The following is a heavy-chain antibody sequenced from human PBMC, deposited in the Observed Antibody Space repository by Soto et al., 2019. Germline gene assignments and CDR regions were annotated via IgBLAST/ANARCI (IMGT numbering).Heavy chain of an antibody. CDR1: GFTFSCYG. D-gene: IGHD1-26*01. CDR3: AKARTDPSGTYFPFYY. J-gene: IGHJ4*02. Sequence: EVQLLESGGGFVQPGGSLRLSCAASGFTFSCYGMSWVRQAPGKGLEWVSAINNSGSRTYHADSVKGRFTISRDNSKNTLYLQMNSLRDEDTAVYYCAKARTDPSGTYFPFYYWGQGTLVTVSS. CDR2: INNSGSRT. V-gene: IGHV3-23*01.